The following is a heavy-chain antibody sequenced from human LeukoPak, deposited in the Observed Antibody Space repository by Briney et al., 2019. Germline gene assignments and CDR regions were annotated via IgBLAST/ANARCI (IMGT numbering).Heavy chain of an antibody. V-gene: IGHV3-30*02. CDR3: ARAAGTYSYYMDV. CDR2: IRYEGVNK. CDR1: GFTFSSYW. J-gene: IGHJ6*03. D-gene: IGHD1-26*01. Sequence: GGSLRLSCAASGFTFSSYWMSWVRLAPGKGLEWVAFIRYEGVNKYYSDSVRGRFTISRDNSKSTLYLQMNSLRTEDTAVYYCARAAGTYSYYMDVWGKGSTVTISS.